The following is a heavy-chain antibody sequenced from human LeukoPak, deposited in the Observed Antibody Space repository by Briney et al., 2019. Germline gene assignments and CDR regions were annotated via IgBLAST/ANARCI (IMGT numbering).Heavy chain of an antibody. CDR2: ISGRGGST. V-gene: IGHV3-23*01. Sequence: GGSLRLSCAASGFTFSSYAMSWVRQAPGKGLEWVSGISGRGGSTYYADSVKGRFTTSRDDSKNTMYLQMNSLRAEDTAVYYCARAGSIRFDYWGQGTLVTVSS. D-gene: IGHD1-26*01. J-gene: IGHJ4*02. CDR1: GFTFSSYA. CDR3: ARAGSIRFDY.